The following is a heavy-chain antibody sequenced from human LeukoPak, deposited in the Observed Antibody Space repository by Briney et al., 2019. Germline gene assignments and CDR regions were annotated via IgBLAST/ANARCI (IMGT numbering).Heavy chain of an antibody. J-gene: IGHJ6*02. CDR2: ISYDGANK. CDR3: AKAVGFGEAYGMDV. V-gene: IGHV3-30*18. Sequence: GGSLRLSCAASGFTFSNYAIHWIRQGPGKGLKWVAIISYDGANKYYADSVKGRFSISRDNSKNTLYLQMNSLRPEDTAVYYCAKAVGFGEAYGMDVWGQGTTVTVSS. D-gene: IGHD3-10*01. CDR1: GFTFSNYA.